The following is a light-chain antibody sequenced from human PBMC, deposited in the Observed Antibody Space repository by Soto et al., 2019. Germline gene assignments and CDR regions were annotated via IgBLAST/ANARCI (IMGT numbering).Light chain of an antibody. CDR2: EVS. V-gene: IGLV2-11*01. CDR1: DIDVAGYTY. CDR3: CSYAGSYTFHV. J-gene: IGLJ1*01. Sequence: QSALTQPRSVSGSPGQSVTISCTGTDIDVAGYTYVSWYQQHPGRAPKLMIYEVSKRPSGVPNRFSGSKSGYTASLPISGLHADDEADYYRCSYAGSYTFHVFGTGTKLTVL.